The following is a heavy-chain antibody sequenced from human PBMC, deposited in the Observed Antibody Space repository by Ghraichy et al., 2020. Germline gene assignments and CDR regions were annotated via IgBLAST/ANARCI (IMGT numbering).Heavy chain of an antibody. CDR3: ARGESYDSSGFGYYFDY. CDR1: GGTFSSYA. D-gene: IGHD3-22*01. J-gene: IGHJ4*02. Sequence: SVKVSCKASGGTFSSYAISWVRQAPGQGLEWMGGIIPIFGTANYAQKFQGRVTITADESTSTAYMELSSLRSEDTAVYYCARGESYDSSGFGYYFDYWGQGTLVTVSS. CDR2: IIPIFGTA. V-gene: IGHV1-69*13.